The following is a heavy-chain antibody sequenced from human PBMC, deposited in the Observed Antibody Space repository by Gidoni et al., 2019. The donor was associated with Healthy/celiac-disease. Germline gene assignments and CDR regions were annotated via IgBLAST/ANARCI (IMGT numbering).Heavy chain of an antibody. CDR2: IYYSGSP. V-gene: IGHV4-39*01. CDR1: GGSISSRSYY. D-gene: IGHD6-19*01. Sequence: QLQLQESGPGLVKPSETLSLTCTVSGGSISSRSYYCGWIRQPPGKGLEWIGSIYYSGSPYYNPSLKSRVTISVDTSKNQFSLKLSSVTAADTAVYYCARYSSGWYGISAFDIWGQGTMVTVSS. J-gene: IGHJ3*02. CDR3: ARYSSGWYGISAFDI.